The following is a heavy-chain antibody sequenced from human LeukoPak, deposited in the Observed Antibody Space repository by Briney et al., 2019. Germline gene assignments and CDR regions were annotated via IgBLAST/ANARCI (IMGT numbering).Heavy chain of an antibody. CDR3: AKARGSSGDDAFDI. J-gene: IGHJ3*02. CDR2: ISWNSGSI. CDR1: GFTFDDYA. D-gene: IGHD6-19*01. V-gene: IGHV3-9*01. Sequence: GGSLRLSCVASGFTFDDYAMHWVRQAPGKGLEWVSGISWNSGSIGYADSVKGRFTISRDNAKNSLYLQMNSLRAEDTALYYCAKARGSSGDDAFDIWGQGTMVTVSS.